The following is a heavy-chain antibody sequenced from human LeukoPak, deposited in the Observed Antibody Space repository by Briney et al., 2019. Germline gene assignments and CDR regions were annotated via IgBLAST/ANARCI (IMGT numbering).Heavy chain of an antibody. V-gene: IGHV3-15*01. J-gene: IGHJ4*02. CDR1: GLVFNDAW. Sequence: GGSLRLSCIVSGLVFNDAWMSWVRQAPGKGLEWVGRITSGGATVYAAPVKGRLIISRDNSKGTFYLQMNSLKTDDTAMYYCTWMATVKTVDFWGQGTLVTVSS. CDR2: ITSGGAT. CDR3: TWMATVKTVDF. D-gene: IGHD4-17*01.